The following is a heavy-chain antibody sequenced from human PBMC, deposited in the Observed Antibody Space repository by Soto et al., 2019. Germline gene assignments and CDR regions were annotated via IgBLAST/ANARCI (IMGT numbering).Heavy chain of an antibody. J-gene: IGHJ4*02. V-gene: IGHV3-23*01. Sequence: PGGSLRLSCAASGFTFSSYAMSWVRQAPGKGLEWVSAISGSGGSTYYADSVKGRFTISRDNSKNTLYLQMNSLRAEDTAVYYCAKDGFSTWYFSYFDYWGQGTLVTVSS. D-gene: IGHD6-13*01. CDR3: AKDGFSTWYFSYFDY. CDR2: ISGSGGST. CDR1: GFTFSSYA.